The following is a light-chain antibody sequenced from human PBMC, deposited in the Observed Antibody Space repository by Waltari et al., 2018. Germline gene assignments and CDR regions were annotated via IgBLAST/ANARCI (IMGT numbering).Light chain of an antibody. CDR2: KAS. J-gene: IGKJ4*01. Sequence: QMTQSPSTLSASVGDRVTITCRASQSISSSLAWYPQKPGKAPKLLIYKASRLQSGVPSRFSGSGYGTHFTLTISSLQPDDFATYYCQQYHTYPPRAFGGGTKVEIK. CDR3: QQYHTYPPRA. CDR1: QSISSS. V-gene: IGKV1-5*03.